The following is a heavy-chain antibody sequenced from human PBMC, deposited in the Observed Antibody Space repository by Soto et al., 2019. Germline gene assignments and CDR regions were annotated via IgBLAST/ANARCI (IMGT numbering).Heavy chain of an antibody. CDR2: INSDGSTT. Sequence: EVQLVESGGGLVQPGGSLRLSCAASGFTLSSYWMHWVRQAPGKGLVWVSRINSDGSTTIYADSVKGRFTISRDNAKNTLYLQMNGLRAEDTAVYYCARRYIPYTNGMDVWGQGTTVTVSS. D-gene: IGHD2-2*02. CDR3: ARRYIPYTNGMDV. CDR1: GFTLSSYW. V-gene: IGHV3-74*01. J-gene: IGHJ6*02.